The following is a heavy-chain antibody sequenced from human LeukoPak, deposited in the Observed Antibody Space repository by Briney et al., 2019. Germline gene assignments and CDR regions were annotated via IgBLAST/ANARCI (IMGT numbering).Heavy chain of an antibody. Sequence: GGSLRLSCAASGFTFSSYEMNWVRQAPGKGLEWVSYISSSGSTTYYADSVKGRFTIYRENAKNSLYLQMNSLRAEDTAVYYCARVRVLTGYYSPLPDGMDVWGQGTTVTVSS. CDR3: ARVRVLTGYYSPLPDGMDV. D-gene: IGHD3-9*01. J-gene: IGHJ6*02. CDR2: ISSSGSTT. CDR1: GFTFSSYE. V-gene: IGHV3-48*03.